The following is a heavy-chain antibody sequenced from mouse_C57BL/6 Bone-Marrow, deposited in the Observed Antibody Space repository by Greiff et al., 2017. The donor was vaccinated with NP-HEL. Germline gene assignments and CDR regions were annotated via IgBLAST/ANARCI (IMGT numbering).Heavy chain of an antibody. D-gene: IGHD3-1*01. CDR3: ARSRRFPFWFAY. Sequence: VQLQQPGADLVKPGASVKLSCKASGYTFTSYWMRWVKQRPGQGLEWIGMIHPNSGSTNYNEKFKSKATLTVDKSSSTAYMQLSSLTSEDSAVYYCARSRRFPFWFAYWGQGTLVTVSA. CDR1: GYTFTSYW. V-gene: IGHV1-64*01. J-gene: IGHJ3*01. CDR2: IHPNSGST.